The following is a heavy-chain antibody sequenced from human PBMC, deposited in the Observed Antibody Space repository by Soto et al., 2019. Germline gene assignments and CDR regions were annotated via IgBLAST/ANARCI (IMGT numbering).Heavy chain of an antibody. D-gene: IGHD3-3*01. CDR1: GFTFSNAW. CDR3: TTAPDFWSGYYTPAYYYYGMDV. V-gene: IGHV3-15*07. CDR2: IKSKTDGGTT. J-gene: IGHJ6*02. Sequence: GGSLRLSCAASGFTFSNAWMNWVRQAPGKGLEWVGRIKSKTDGGTTDYAAPVKGRFTIARDDSKNRLYLQMNSLKTEDTAVYYCTTAPDFWSGYYTPAYYYYGMDVWGQGTTVTVSS.